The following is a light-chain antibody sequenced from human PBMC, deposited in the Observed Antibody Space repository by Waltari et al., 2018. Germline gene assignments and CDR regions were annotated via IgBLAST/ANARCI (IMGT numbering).Light chain of an antibody. CDR3: QQSFTTPPILA. CDR2: GAS. Sequence: DMQVTQSPSTLSASVGERVTITCRTRQNIRTYLNWYQQRSGQAPRLLIYGASNLQDGVPSRFSGSGSGTDFILTISNLQPEDFATYYCQQSFTTPPILAFGPGTKVDVK. V-gene: IGKV1-39*01. CDR1: QNIRTY. J-gene: IGKJ3*01.